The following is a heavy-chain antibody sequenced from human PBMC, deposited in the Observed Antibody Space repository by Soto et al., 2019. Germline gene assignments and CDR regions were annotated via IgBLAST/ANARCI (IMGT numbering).Heavy chain of an antibody. V-gene: IGHV3-48*01. D-gene: IGHD2-15*01. CDR3: ARGTRYCSGGSCSSYYMDV. Sequence: GGSLRLSCAASGFTFSSYSMNWVRQAPWKGLDWVSYISSSSSTIYYADSVKGRFTISRDNAKNSLYLQMNSLRAEDTAVYYCARGTRYCSGGSCSSYYMDVWGKGTTVTVCS. CDR1: GFTFSSYS. CDR2: ISSSSSTI. J-gene: IGHJ6*03.